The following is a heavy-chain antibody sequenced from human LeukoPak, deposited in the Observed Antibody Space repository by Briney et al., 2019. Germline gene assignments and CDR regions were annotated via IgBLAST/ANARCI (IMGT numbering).Heavy chain of an antibody. V-gene: IGHV3-20*04. J-gene: IGHJ4*02. Sequence: GGSLRLSCAASGFIFEDNGMSWVRQAPGKGLEWVSGINWNGDTTGYVDSVKGRFTISRDNAKNSLYLQMNSLRAEDTAVYYCAKDLLKESTGGSSDYWGQGTLVTVSS. CDR3: AKDLLKESTGGSSDY. CDR2: INWNGDTT. CDR1: GFIFEDNG. D-gene: IGHD2-15*01.